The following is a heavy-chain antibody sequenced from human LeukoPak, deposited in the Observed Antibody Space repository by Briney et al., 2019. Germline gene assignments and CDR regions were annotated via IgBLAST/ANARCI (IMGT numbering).Heavy chain of an antibody. D-gene: IGHD4-17*01. V-gene: IGHV3-11*01. CDR2: ISSSGSTI. CDR3: ARHDYGDYDLDY. Sequence: GGSLRLSCAASGFTFSDYYMSWIRQAPGKGLEGVSYISSSGSTIYYADSVKGRFTISRDDAKNSLYLQMNSLRAEDTAVYYCARHDYGDYDLDYWGQGTLVTVSS. CDR1: GFTFSDYY. J-gene: IGHJ4*02.